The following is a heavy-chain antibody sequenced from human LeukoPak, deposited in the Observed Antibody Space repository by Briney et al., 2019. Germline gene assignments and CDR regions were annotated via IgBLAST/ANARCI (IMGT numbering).Heavy chain of an antibody. CDR1: GFTFSSYG. CDR2: IRYDGSSK. CDR3: AKREVEMATPYFDY. V-gene: IGHV3-30*02. D-gene: IGHD5-24*01. Sequence: GGSLRLSCAASGFTFSSYGMYWVRQAPGKGLEWVAFIRYDGSSKYYADSVKGRFTISRDNSKNTLYLQMNSLRAEDTAMYYCAKREVEMATPYFDYWGQGTLVTVSS. J-gene: IGHJ4*02.